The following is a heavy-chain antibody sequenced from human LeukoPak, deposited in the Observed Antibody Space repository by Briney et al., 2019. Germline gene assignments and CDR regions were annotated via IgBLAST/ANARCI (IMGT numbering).Heavy chain of an antibody. Sequence: GGSLRLSCAASGFTFSSYGMHWVRQAPGKGLEWVAVISYDGSNKYYADSVKGRFTISRDNSKNTLYLQMNSLRAEDTAVYYCAKDSASLSSHFATYFDSWGQGTLVTVSS. CDR3: AKDSASLSSHFATYFDS. CDR1: GFTFSSYG. CDR2: ISYDGSNK. V-gene: IGHV3-30*18. D-gene: IGHD6-13*01. J-gene: IGHJ4*02.